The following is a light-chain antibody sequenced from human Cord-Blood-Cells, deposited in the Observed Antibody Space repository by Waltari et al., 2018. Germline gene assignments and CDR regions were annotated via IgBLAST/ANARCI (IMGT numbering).Light chain of an antibody. CDR2: AAS. J-gene: IGKJ1*01. Sequence: DIQMTQSPSSLSASVGDRVTITCRASQGISNYLAWYQQKPGKVPKLLIYAASTLQSGVPSLVPRSFAPPCVPLPFPLLPPPALSPSVLQKYNSAPLTFGQGTKVEIK. CDR3: QKYNSAPLT. V-gene: IGKV1-27*01. CDR1: QGISNY.